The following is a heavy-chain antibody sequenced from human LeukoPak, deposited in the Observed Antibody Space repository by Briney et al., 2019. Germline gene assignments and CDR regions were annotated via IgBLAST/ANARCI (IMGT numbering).Heavy chain of an antibody. CDR2: LYDGNRA. CDR1: GLLVSPDYMRSNY. J-gene: IGHJ6*03. V-gene: IGHV3-66*01. Sequence: PGGSLRLSCAASGLLVSPDYMRSNYMSWVRQAPGKGLEWVSVLYDGNRAFYADSVKGRFTISRDDANNTLHLQMNSLRAEDTAVYYCAKGRADYYYYYMDVWGKGTTVTVSS. CDR3: AKGRADYYYYYMDV.